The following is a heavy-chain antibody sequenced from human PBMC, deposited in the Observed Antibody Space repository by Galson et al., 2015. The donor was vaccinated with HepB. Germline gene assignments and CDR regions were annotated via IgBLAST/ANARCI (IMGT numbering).Heavy chain of an antibody. D-gene: IGHD3-22*01. J-gene: IGHJ4*02. Sequence: SVKVSCKASGYIFTTYTMHWVRQAPGQRLEWMGWINAGNGKTNYSERFQGRVTITRDTSVSTAYMELSSLRSEDTAVYYCASSASRGYYYDSSGYYPHYWGQGTLVTVSS. V-gene: IGHV1-3*01. CDR1: GYIFTTYT. CDR3: ASSASRGYYYDSSGYYPHY. CDR2: INAGNGKT.